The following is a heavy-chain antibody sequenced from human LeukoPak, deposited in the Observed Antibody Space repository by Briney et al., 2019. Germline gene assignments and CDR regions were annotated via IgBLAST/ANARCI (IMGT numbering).Heavy chain of an antibody. V-gene: IGHV3-21*01. J-gene: IGHJ4*02. CDR2: ISSSSSYI. D-gene: IGHD2-2*02. CDR3: ATHPAFSAIPDY. Sequence: GGSLRLSCAASGLTFSSYSMNWVRQAPGKGLEWVSSISSSSSYIYYADSVKGRFTISRDNAKNSLYLQMNSLRAEDTAVYYCATHPAFSAIPDYWGQGTLVTVSS. CDR1: GLTFSSYS.